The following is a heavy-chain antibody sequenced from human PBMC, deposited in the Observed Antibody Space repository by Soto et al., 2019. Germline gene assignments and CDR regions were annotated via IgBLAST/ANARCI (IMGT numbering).Heavy chain of an antibody. J-gene: IGHJ4*02. CDR3: ARRTGHKFLAS. Sequence: SETLSLTCTVSGGSISSYYWSWIRQPPGKGLEWIGYIYYSGSTNYNPSLKSRVTISAAKSISTAYLQWNSLKASDTAMYYCARRTGHKFLASWGPGTLVTGSS. CDR2: IYYSGST. V-gene: IGHV4-59*12. CDR1: GGSISSYY.